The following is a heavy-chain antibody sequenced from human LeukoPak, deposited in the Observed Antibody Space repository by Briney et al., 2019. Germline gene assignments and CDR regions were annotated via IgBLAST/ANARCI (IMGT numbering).Heavy chain of an antibody. Sequence: GGSLRLSCLVSGFTITDHWMSWVRQAPGKGLEWVSYIRKEDGSEKYYMDSVKGRFTISRDNAKNSVYLQMNSLRAEVSAVYYCARGHFGLDVWGQGTTVTVSS. CDR2: IRKEDGSEK. CDR3: ARGHFGLDV. CDR1: GFTITDHW. V-gene: IGHV3-7*01. J-gene: IGHJ6*02.